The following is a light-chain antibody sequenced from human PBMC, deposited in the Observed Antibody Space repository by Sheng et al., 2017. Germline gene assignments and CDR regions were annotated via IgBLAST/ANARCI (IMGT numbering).Light chain of an antibody. CDR2: EVS. J-gene: IGLJ2*01. CDR3: GTWDSSLSADVV. V-gene: IGLV2-8*01. Sequence: QSALTQPPSASGSPGQSVTISCTGTSSDVGGNNYVSWYQQHPGKAPKLMIYEVSKRPSGVPDRFSGSKSGTSATLGITGLQTGDEADYYCGTWDSSLSADVVFGGGTKLTVL. CDR1: SSDVGGNNY.